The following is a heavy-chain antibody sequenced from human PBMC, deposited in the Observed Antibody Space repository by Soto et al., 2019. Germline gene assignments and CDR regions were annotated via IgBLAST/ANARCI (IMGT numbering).Heavy chain of an antibody. J-gene: IGHJ4*02. Sequence: PSETLSLTCTVSGGSISSYYWSWIRQPPGKGLEWIGYIYYSGSTNYNPSLKSRVTISVDTSKNQFSLKLSSVTAADTAVYYCARLPCPDYGEYLPRFDYWGQGTLVTGSS. CDR1: GGSISSYY. D-gene: IGHD4-17*01. CDR2: IYYSGST. V-gene: IGHV4-59*01. CDR3: ARLPCPDYGEYLPRFDY.